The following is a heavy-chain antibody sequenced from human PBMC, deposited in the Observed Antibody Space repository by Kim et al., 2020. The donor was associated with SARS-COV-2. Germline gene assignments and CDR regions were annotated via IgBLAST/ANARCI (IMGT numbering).Heavy chain of an antibody. D-gene: IGHD3-22*01. Sequence: ASVKVSCKASGYTFTSYAMNWVRQAPGQGLEWMGWINTNTGNPTYAQGFTGRFVYSLDTAVSTAYLQISSLKAEDTAVYYCARGDSSGYYFVDYWGQGTLVTVSS. V-gene: IGHV7-4-1*02. CDR1: GYTFTSYA. J-gene: IGHJ4*02. CDR2: INTNTGNP. CDR3: ARGDSSGYYFVDY.